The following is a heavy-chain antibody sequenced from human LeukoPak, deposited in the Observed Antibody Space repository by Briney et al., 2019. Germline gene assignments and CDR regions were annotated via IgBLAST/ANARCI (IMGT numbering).Heavy chain of an antibody. V-gene: IGHV3-48*03. D-gene: IGHD6-19*01. J-gene: IGHJ4*02. CDR1: GFTFSSYE. CDR3: ARDKGEQWLPREYFDY. Sequence: GGSLRLSCAASGFTFSSYEMNWVRQAPGKGLEWVSYISSSGSTIYYADSVKGRFTISRDNAKNSLYLQMNSLRAEDTAVYYCARDKGEQWLPREYFDYWGQGTLVTVSS. CDR2: ISSSGSTI.